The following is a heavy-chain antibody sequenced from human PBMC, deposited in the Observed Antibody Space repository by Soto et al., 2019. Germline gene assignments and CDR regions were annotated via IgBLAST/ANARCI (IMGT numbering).Heavy chain of an antibody. CDR2: ISYDGSNK. J-gene: IGHJ4*02. CDR1: GFTFSSYA. CDR3: ARANTVTTLGY. V-gene: IGHV3-30-3*01. Sequence: GGSLRLSCAASGFTFSSYAMHWVRQAPGKGLEWVAVISYDGSNKYYADSVKGRFTISRDNSKNTLYLQMNSLRAEDTAVYYCARANTVTTLGYWGQGTLVTVSS. D-gene: IGHD4-17*01.